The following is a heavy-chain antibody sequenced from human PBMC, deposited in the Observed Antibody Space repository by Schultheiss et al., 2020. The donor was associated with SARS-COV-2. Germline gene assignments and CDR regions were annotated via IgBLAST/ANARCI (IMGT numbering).Heavy chain of an antibody. D-gene: IGHD6-6*01. CDR1: GGSFSGYY. CDR2: IYYSGST. V-gene: IGHV4-59*12. J-gene: IGHJ4*02. CDR3: ARGSSLRSPWTPFDY. Sequence: SETLSLTCAVYGGSFSGYYWSWIRQPPGKGLEWIGYIYYSGSTNYNPSLKSRVTISVDTSKNQFSLKLSSVTAADTAVYYCARGSSLRSPWTPFDYWGQGTLVTVSS.